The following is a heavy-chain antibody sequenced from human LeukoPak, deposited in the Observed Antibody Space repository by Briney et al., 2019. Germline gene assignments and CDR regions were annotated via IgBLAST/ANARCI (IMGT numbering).Heavy chain of an antibody. Sequence: GGSLRLSCAASGFTFSNYNMNWVRHAPGKGLEWVSSISTSSSYIYYADSVKGRFTISRDNSKNTLYMQMNNLRAEDTAVYYCAKDYSKTSYYGSGTYYRPNWFDPWGQGTLVTVSS. D-gene: IGHD3-10*01. V-gene: IGHV3-21*01. CDR2: ISTSSSYI. CDR3: AKDYSKTSYYGSGTYYRPNWFDP. J-gene: IGHJ5*02. CDR1: GFTFSNYN.